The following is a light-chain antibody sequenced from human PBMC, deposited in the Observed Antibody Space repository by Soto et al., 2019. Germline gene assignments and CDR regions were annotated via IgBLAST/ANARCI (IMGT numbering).Light chain of an antibody. V-gene: IGLV1-40*01. Sequence: QSVLTQPPSVSGAPGQRVTISCTGSSSNIGAGYDVHWYQQLPGTAPKLLIYRSSNRPSGVPDRFSASKSGTSASLAITGLQAEDEADYYWQSYDSSVSGDVVFGGGTKVTVL. CDR2: RSS. CDR1: SSNIGAGYD. J-gene: IGLJ2*01. CDR3: QSYDSSVSGDVV.